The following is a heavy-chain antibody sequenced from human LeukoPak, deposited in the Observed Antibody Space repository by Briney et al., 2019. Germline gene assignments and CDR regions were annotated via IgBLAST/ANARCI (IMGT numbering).Heavy chain of an antibody. CDR3: ARVGFDDFWSGYLISDAFDI. CDR1: GGSISSGDHY. V-gene: IGHV4-30-4*08. J-gene: IGHJ3*02. CDR2: IYYSGST. D-gene: IGHD3-3*01. Sequence: PSQTLSLTCTVSGGSISSGDHYWSWIRQPPGKGLEWIGYIYYSGSTYYNPSLKSRVTISVDTSKNQFSLKLSSVTAADTAVYYCARVGFDDFWSGYLISDAFDIWGQGTMVTVSS.